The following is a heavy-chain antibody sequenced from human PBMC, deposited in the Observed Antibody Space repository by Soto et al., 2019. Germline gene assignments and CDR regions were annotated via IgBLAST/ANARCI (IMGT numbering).Heavy chain of an antibody. CDR1: GYSFTSYW. J-gene: IGHJ6*02. CDR2: IYPGDPDT. D-gene: IGHD6-6*01. Sequence: PGESLKISCKGSGYSFTSYWIGWVRQMPGKGLEWMGIIYPGDPDTRYSPSFQGQVTISADKSISTAYLQWSSLKASDTAMYYCARPARRHGGSSSSFYYYGMDVWGQGTTVTVS. CDR3: ARPARRHGGSSSSFYYYGMDV. V-gene: IGHV5-51*01.